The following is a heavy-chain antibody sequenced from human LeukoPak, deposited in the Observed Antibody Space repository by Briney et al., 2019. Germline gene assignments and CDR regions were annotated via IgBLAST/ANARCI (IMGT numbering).Heavy chain of an antibody. V-gene: IGHV4-31*03. CDR1: GGSISSGGYN. CDR3: AKVYGGWYVGHAFGI. Sequence: SSQTLSLTCTVSGGSISSGGYNWSWIRQHPGKGLECIGYIYYSGSTNYNPSLKSRVTISVDTSKNQFSLKLSSVTAADTAVYYCAKVYGGWYVGHAFGIWGQGTMVTVSS. D-gene: IGHD6-19*01. J-gene: IGHJ3*02. CDR2: IYYSGST.